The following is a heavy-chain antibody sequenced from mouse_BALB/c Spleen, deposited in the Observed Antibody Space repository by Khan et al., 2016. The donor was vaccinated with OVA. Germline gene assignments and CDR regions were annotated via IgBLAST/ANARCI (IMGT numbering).Heavy chain of an antibody. V-gene: IGHV1S56*01. CDR1: GHTVRTYY. J-gene: IGHJ1*01. Sequence: QVQLQQSGPELVKPGASVKMSCKASGHTVRTYYIHWVMQRPGQGLEWIGWIYPGDGRTKYNEKFKGKTTLTADKSPSTAYMLLSSLTSEDSAIYFWARSYYGSFWYFDVWGAGTTVTVSS. D-gene: IGHD1-1*01. CDR2: IYPGDGRT. CDR3: ARSYYGSFWYFDV.